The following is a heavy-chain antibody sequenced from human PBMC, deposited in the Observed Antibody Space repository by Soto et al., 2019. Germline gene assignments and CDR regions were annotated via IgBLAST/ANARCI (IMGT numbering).Heavy chain of an antibody. CDR3: ARDLAGITGTIRDIYYYYYGMDV. D-gene: IGHD1-20*01. Sequence: PGGSLRLSCAASGFTFSSYSMNWVRQAPGKGLEWVSYISSSSSTIYYADSVKGRFTISRDNAKNSLYLQMNSLRAEDTAVYYCARDLAGITGTIRDIYYYYYGMDVWGQGTTVTVSS. CDR1: GFTFSSYS. V-gene: IGHV3-48*01. J-gene: IGHJ6*02. CDR2: ISSSSSTI.